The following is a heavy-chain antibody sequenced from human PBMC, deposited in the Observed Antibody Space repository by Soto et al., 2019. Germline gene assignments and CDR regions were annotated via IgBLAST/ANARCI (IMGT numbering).Heavy chain of an antibody. Sequence: QVQLVQSGAEVKKPGASVKVSCKASGYTFTSYGIGWLRQAPGQGPEWMGWISAYNGNTNYAQNLQGRVTMTTDTSTSTTYMELRSLRSDDTAVYYCASGFLEWLSPSFDYWGQGTLVTVSS. CDR1: GYTFTSYG. CDR2: ISAYNGNT. D-gene: IGHD3-3*01. CDR3: ASGFLEWLSPSFDY. J-gene: IGHJ4*02. V-gene: IGHV1-18*01.